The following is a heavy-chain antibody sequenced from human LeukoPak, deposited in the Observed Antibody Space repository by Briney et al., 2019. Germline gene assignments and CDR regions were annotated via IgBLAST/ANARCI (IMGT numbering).Heavy chain of an antibody. CDR3: ARVRGPTRS. D-gene: IGHD2-15*01. J-gene: IGHJ5*02. V-gene: IGHV4-34*01. Sequence: PSETLSLTCAVYSGSFSGYYWSWIRQPPGKGLEWIGEINHSGSTNYNPSLKSRVTISVDTSKNQFSLKLSSVTAADTAVYYCARVRGPTRSWGQGTLVTASS. CDR1: SGSFSGYY. CDR2: INHSGST.